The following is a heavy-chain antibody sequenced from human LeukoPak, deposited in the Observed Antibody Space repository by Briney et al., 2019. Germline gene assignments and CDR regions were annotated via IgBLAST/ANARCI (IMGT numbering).Heavy chain of an antibody. J-gene: IGHJ6*03. CDR2: IIPIFGTA. Sequence: ASVKVSCKASGGTFSSYAISWVRQAPGQGLEWMGGIIPIFGTANYAQKFQGRVTITADKSTSTAYMELSSLRSEDTAVYYCARVGRSITMVRGGINLVYYYYYMDVWGKGTTVTVSS. CDR1: GGTFSSYA. D-gene: IGHD3-10*01. CDR3: ARVGRSITMVRGGINLVYYYYYMDV. V-gene: IGHV1-69*06.